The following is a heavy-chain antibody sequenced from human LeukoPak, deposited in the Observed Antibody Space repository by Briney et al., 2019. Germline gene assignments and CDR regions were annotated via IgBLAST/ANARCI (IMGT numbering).Heavy chain of an antibody. D-gene: IGHD4-17*01. J-gene: IGHJ6*02. CDR1: GFTFSSYA. Sequence: GRSLRLSCAASGFTFSSYAMHWVRQAPGKGLEWVAVISYDGSIKYYADSVKGRFTISRDNSKNTLYLQMNSLRAEDTAVYYCASNYGDSLLSYYYYGMDVWGQGTTVTVSS. V-gene: IGHV3-30-3*01. CDR2: ISYDGSIK. CDR3: ASNYGDSLLSYYYYGMDV.